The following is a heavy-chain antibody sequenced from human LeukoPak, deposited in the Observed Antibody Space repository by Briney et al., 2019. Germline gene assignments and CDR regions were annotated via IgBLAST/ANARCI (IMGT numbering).Heavy chain of an antibody. V-gene: IGHV4-59*01. CDR3: ARSNRALFDY. CDR2: IYYSGST. D-gene: IGHD1-14*01. CDR1: GDSINNYY. J-gene: IGHJ4*02. Sequence: SETLSLTCTVSGDSINNYYWSWIRQPPGKGLEWIGYIYYSGSTNYNPSLKSRVTISVDTSKNQFSLKLSSVTAADTAVYYCARSNRALFDYWGQGTLVTVSS.